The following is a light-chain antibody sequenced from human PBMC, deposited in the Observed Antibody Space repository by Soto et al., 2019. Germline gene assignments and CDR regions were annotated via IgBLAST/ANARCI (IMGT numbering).Light chain of an antibody. CDR1: SSDVGAYNY. J-gene: IGLJ1*01. Sequence: QSALTQAASVSGSPGQPITISCTGTSSDVGAYNYVSWYQQHPGKAPKLMIYEVSERPSGVPDRFSGSKSSNTASLTVSGLQAEDEADYYCSSYAGSNNFVFGTGTKLTVL. V-gene: IGLV2-8*01. CDR2: EVS. CDR3: SSYAGSNNFV.